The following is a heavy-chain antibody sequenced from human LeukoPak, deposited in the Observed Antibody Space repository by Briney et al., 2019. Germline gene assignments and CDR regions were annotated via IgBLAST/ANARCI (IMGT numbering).Heavy chain of an antibody. CDR2: IYTSGST. CDR3: ARGQLRNYYDSSGYYIDY. J-gene: IGHJ4*02. CDR1: GGSISSYY. Sequence: SETPSLTCTVSGGSISSYYWSWIRQPAGKGLEWIGRIYTSGSTNYNPSLKSRVTISVDTSKNQFSLKLSSVTAADTAVYYCARGQLRNYYDSSGYYIDYWGQGTLVTVSS. D-gene: IGHD3-22*01. V-gene: IGHV4-4*07.